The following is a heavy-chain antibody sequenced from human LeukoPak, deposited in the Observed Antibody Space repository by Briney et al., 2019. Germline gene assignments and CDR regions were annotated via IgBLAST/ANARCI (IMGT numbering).Heavy chain of an antibody. CDR1: GYSISSGYY. Sequence: SETLSLTCAVSGYSISSGYYWGWIRQPPGKGLEWIGSIYHSGSTYYNPSLKSRVTISVDTSKNQLSLKLSSVTAADTAVYYCASLIVPIYCSSTSCHTGHAFDISLQGTMVTVSS. CDR2: IYHSGST. V-gene: IGHV4-38-2*01. D-gene: IGHD2-2*02. J-gene: IGHJ3*02. CDR3: ASLIVPIYCSSTSCHTGHAFDI.